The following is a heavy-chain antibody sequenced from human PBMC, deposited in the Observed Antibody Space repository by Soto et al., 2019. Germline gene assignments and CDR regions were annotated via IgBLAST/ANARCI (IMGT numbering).Heavy chain of an antibody. CDR2: IYSGGST. Sequence: GGSLRHSCAASGLTVSSNYMSWVRQATGKGLEWVSVIYSGGSTYYADSVKGRFTISRDNSKNTLYLQMNSLRAEDTAVYYCARGFGIAAAGTSYYYGMDVWGQGTTVTVSS. V-gene: IGHV3-53*01. CDR1: GLTVSSNY. CDR3: ARGFGIAAAGTSYYYGMDV. J-gene: IGHJ6*02. D-gene: IGHD6-13*01.